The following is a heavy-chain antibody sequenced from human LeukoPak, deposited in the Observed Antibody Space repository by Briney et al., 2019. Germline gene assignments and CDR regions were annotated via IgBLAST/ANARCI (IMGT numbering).Heavy chain of an antibody. CDR3: AKPGYSSSWFEGAFDI. D-gene: IGHD6-13*01. CDR1: GFTVSSNY. V-gene: IGHV3-53*01. CDR2: IYSGGST. J-gene: IGHJ3*02. Sequence: GGSLRLSCAASGFTVSSNYMSWVRQAPGKGLEWVSVIYSGGSTYYADSVKGRFTISRDNSKNTLYLQMNSLRAEDTAVYYCAKPGYSSSWFEGAFDIWGQGTMVTVSS.